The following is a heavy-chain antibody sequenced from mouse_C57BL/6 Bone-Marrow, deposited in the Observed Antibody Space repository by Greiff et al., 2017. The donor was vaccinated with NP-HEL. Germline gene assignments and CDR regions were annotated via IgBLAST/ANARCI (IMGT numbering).Heavy chain of an antibody. Sequence: VKLMESGAELARPGASVKMSCKASGYTFTSYTMHWVKQRPGQGLEWIGYINPSSGYTKYNQKFKDKATLTADKSSSTAYMQLSSLTSEDSAVYYCAGSGWITCDYWGQGTTLTVSS. D-gene: IGHD1-1*01. CDR2: INPSSGYT. CDR1: GYTFTSYT. CDR3: AGSGWITCDY. J-gene: IGHJ2*01. V-gene: IGHV1-4*01.